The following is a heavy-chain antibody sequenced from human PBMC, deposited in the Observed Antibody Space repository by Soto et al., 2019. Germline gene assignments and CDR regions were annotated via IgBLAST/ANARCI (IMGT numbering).Heavy chain of an antibody. J-gene: IGHJ5*02. CDR1: GYTFTSYA. Sequence: QVQLVQSGAEVKKPGASVKVSCKASGYTFTSYAMHWVRQAPGQRLEWMGWINAGNGNTKYSQKFQGRVTITRDTSASTAYMELSSLRSEDTAVYYGARVTVSPAVADDWFDPWGQGTLVTVSS. CDR3: ARVTVSPAVADDWFDP. D-gene: IGHD6-19*01. V-gene: IGHV1-3*01. CDR2: INAGNGNT.